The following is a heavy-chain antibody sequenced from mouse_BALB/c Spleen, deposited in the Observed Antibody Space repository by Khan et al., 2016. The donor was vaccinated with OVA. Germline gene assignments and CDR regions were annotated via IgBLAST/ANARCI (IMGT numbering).Heavy chain of an antibody. CDR2: ISYSGNT. CDR1: GYSITSDYA. D-gene: IGHD2-3*01. CDR3: ARVDGGDCDY. Sequence: EVKLEESGPGLVKPSQSLSLTCTVTGYSITSDYAWNWIRQFPGNKLEWMGFISYSGNTNYNPYLKSRISITRDTSKNQFFLQLNSVTTEDTATYYCARVDGGDCDYWGQGTTLTVSS. V-gene: IGHV3-2*02. J-gene: IGHJ2*01.